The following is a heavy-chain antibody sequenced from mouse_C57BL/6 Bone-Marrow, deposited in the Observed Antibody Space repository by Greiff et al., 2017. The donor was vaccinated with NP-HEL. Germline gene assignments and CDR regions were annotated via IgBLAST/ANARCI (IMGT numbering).Heavy chain of an antibody. J-gene: IGHJ2*01. D-gene: IGHD5-5*01. V-gene: IGHV5-17*01. CDR2: ISSGSSTI. CDR3: ASYLYYFDY. CDR1: GFTFSDYG. Sequence: EVKLVESGGGLVKPGGSLKLSCAASGFTFSDYGMHWVRQAPEKGLEWVAYISSGSSTIYYADTVKGRFTISSDNAKNTLFLQMTSLRSEDTAMYYCASYLYYFDYWGQGTTLTVSS.